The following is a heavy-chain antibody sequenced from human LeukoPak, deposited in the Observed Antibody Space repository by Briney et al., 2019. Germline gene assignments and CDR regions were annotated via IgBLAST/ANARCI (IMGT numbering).Heavy chain of an antibody. CDR1: GYTFTGYY. CDR2: ISAYNGNT. Sequence: ASVKVSCKASGYTFTGYYMHWVRQAPGQGLEWMGWISAYNGNTNYAQKLQGRVTMTTDTSTSTAYMELRSLRSDDTAVYYCASGSHYYGSGMTPWGQGTLVTVSS. V-gene: IGHV1-18*04. CDR3: ASGSHYYGSGMTP. D-gene: IGHD3-10*01. J-gene: IGHJ5*02.